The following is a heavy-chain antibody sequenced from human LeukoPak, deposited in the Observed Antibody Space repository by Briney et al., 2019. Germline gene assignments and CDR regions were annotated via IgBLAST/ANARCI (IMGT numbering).Heavy chain of an antibody. CDR3: AHGTVYQLDY. CDR2: ILGGAGGT. J-gene: IGHJ4*02. CDR1: GFTFSSYA. Sequence: GGSLRLSCAASGFTFSSYAMSWVRQAPGKGLEWVSGILGGAGGTYYADSVKGRFIISRDNSKNTLYLQMSSLRAEDTAVYYCAHGTVYQLDYWGRGTLVTVSS. D-gene: IGHD2-2*01. V-gene: IGHV3-23*01.